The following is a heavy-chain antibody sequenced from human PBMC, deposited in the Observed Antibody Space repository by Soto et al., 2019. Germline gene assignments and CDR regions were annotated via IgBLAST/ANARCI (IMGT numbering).Heavy chain of an antibody. V-gene: IGHV3-23*01. CDR1: GFTFSSYA. CDR2: ISGSGGST. J-gene: IGHJ4*02. Sequence: PGGSLRLSCAASGFTFSSYAMSWVRQAPGKGLEWVSAISGSGGSTYYADSVKGRFTISRDNSKNTLYLQMNSLRAEDTAVYYCAKFVVVVVAAHYFDYWGQGNLVTVSS. D-gene: IGHD2-15*01. CDR3: AKFVVVVVAAHYFDY.